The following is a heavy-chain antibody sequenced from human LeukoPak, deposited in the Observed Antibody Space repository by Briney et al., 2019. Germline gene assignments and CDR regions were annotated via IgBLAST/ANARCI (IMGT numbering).Heavy chain of an antibody. CDR3: ARPGLPFYYYYMDV. D-gene: IGHD4-11*01. J-gene: IGHJ6*03. CDR2: ISWNSGSI. Sequence: PGRSLRLSCAASGFTFDDYAMHWVRQAPGKGLEWVSGISWNSGSIVYADSVKGRFTISRDNAKKSLYLQMNSLIAEDTAVYYCARPGLPFYYYYMDVWGKGTTVIVSS. V-gene: IGHV3-9*01. CDR1: GFTFDDYA.